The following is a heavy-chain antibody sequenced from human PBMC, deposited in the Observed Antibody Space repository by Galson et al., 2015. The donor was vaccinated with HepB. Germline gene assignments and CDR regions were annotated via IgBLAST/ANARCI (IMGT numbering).Heavy chain of an antibody. CDR1: GFTFDDYA. V-gene: IGHV3-9*01. D-gene: IGHD6-19*01. CDR3: AKDKEQWLVQNWFDP. J-gene: IGHJ5*02. Sequence: SLRLSCAASGFTFDDYAMHWVRHAPGKGLEWVSGISWNSGSIGYADSVKGRFTISRDNAKNSLYLQMNSLRAEDTALYYCAKDKEQWLVQNWFDPWGQGTLVTVSS. CDR2: ISWNSGSI.